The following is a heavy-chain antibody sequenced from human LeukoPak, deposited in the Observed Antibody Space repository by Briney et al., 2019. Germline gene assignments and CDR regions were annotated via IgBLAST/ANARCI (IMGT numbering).Heavy chain of an antibody. CDR1: GFTVSSNY. V-gene: IGHV3-53*04. CDR3: ARGCYDSSGYYYEGY. D-gene: IGHD3-22*01. J-gene: IGHJ4*02. Sequence: GGSLRLSCAASGFTVSSNYMSWVRQAPGKGLEWVSVIHSGGSTYYADSVKGRFTISRHNSKNTLYLQMNSLRAEDTAVYYCARGCYDSSGYYYEGYWGQGTLVTVSS. CDR2: IHSGGST.